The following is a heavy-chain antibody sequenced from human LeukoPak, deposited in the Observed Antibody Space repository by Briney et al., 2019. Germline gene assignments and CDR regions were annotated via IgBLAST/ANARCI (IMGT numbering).Heavy chain of an antibody. CDR2: ISGSGGTT. Sequence: GGSLRLSCAASGFIFSSYGMSWVRQAPGRGLEWVSGISGSGGTTYDAASVKGRLTISRDNSKNTLYLEMNSLRAEDTAIYYCAKMKGHPLPKYYMDVWGQGTTVTVSS. J-gene: IGHJ6*01. CDR1: GFIFSSYG. D-gene: IGHD1-26*01. CDR3: AKMKGHPLPKYYMDV. V-gene: IGHV3-23*01.